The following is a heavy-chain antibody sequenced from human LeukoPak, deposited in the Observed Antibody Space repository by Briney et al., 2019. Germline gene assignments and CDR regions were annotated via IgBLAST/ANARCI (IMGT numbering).Heavy chain of an antibody. CDR2: FDPEDGET. Sequence: GASVKVSCKVSGYTLTELSMHWVRHAPGTRHESRGGFDPEDGETIYAQKFQGRVTMTEDTSTDTAYMELSSLRYEDTAVYYCATGGYGSGSLDYWGQGTLVTVSS. D-gene: IGHD3-10*01. CDR3: ATGGYGSGSLDY. CDR1: GYTLTELS. J-gene: IGHJ4*02. V-gene: IGHV1-24*01.